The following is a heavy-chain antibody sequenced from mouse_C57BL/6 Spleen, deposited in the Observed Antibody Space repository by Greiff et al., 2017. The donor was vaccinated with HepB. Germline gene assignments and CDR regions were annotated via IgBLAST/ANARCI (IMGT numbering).Heavy chain of an antibody. D-gene: IGHD1-1*01. Sequence: QVHVKQPGAELVRPGSSVKLSCKASGYTFTSYWMDWVKQRPGQGLEWIGNIYPSDSETHYNQKFKDKATLTVDKSSSTAYMQLSSLTSEDSAVYYWARNYGSRWYFDVWGTGTTVTVSS. CDR3: ARNYGSRWYFDV. J-gene: IGHJ1*03. CDR2: IYPSDSET. CDR1: GYTFTSYW. V-gene: IGHV1-61*01.